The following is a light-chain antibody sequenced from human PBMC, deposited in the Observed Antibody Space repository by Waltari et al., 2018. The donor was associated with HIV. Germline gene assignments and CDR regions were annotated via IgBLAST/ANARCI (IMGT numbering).Light chain of an antibody. J-gene: IGLJ2*01. Sequence: QSVLTQPPSASGTPGPRVTISCSGSSSNIGNNFLYWYQQVPGTAPKLLIHTNNQRPSGVPDRFSGSKSGTSASLAISGLRSEDEAYYYCSSWDDSLSGVLFGGGTKLTVL. V-gene: IGLV1-47*01. CDR2: TNN. CDR1: SSNIGNNF. CDR3: SSWDDSLSGVL.